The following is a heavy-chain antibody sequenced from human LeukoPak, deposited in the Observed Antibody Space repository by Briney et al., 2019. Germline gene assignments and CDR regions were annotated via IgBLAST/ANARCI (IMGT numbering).Heavy chain of an antibody. J-gene: IGHJ4*02. D-gene: IGHD3-10*01. V-gene: IGHV1-3*01. Sequence: ASVKVSCKASGYIFTSYAMHWVRQAPGQRLEWMGWINAGNGNTKYSQKFQGRVTITRDTSASTAYMELSSLRSEDTAVYYCARGRYYGSGPDLRRGYFDYWGQGTLVTVSS. CDR1: GYIFTSYA. CDR3: ARGRYYGSGPDLRRGYFDY. CDR2: INAGNGNT.